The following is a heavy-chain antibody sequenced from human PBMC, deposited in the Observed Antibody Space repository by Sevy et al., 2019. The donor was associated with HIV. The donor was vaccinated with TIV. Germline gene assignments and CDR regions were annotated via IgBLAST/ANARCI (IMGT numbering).Heavy chain of an antibody. Sequence: ASVKVSCKASGYTLTRLSMHWVRQAPGKGLEWMGSFDPEDGERIQAQRFQGRLSMTEDTSTETAYMELSSLSSEDTAVYYCATTKDYYDNSGDPYDYWGQGSLVTVSS. CDR3: ATTKDYYDNSGDPYDY. D-gene: IGHD3-22*01. CDR2: FDPEDGER. V-gene: IGHV1-24*01. J-gene: IGHJ4*02. CDR1: GYTLTRLS.